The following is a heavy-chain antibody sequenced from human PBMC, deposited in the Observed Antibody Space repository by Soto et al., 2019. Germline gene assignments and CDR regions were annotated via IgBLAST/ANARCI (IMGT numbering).Heavy chain of an antibody. J-gene: IGHJ4*02. CDR1: GFTFSSYA. V-gene: IGHV3-23*01. CDR3: AKHLSYRYFDF. Sequence: EVQLLESGGGLVQPGGSLRLSCAASGFTFSSYAITWVRQTPGKGLEWVSAISGSGGSSYYADSVKGRFTISRDNSKNTLYLQMNSLRVEDTAVYYCAKHLSYRYFDFWGQGTLVTVSS. CDR2: ISGSGGSS. D-gene: IGHD1-26*01.